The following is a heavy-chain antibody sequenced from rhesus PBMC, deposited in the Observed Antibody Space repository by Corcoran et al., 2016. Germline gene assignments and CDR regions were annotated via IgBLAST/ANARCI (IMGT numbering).Heavy chain of an antibody. CDR2: IYGSSTST. J-gene: IGHJ4*01. Sequence: QVQLQESGPGVVKPSETLSLTCAVSGGSISDSYRWSWIRQPPGKGLEWIGYIYGSSTSTNYNPSLKSRVTSSKDTSKNQFSLKLSSVTAADTAVYYCARDHTYYYDSGYYWGQGVLVTVSS. CDR1: GGSISDSYR. D-gene: IGHD3-28*01. V-gene: IGHV4S10*01. CDR3: ARDHTYYYDSGYY.